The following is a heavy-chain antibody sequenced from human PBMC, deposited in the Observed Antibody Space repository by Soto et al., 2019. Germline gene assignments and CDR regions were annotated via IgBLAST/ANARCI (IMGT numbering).Heavy chain of an antibody. CDR3: ARGPRNYYGVDV. V-gene: IGHV3-74*01. CDR2: IKFDGSIT. CDR1: GFAFSDYW. J-gene: IGHJ6*02. Sequence: GGSLRLSCVASGFAFSDYWMHWVRQAPGKGLVWVSRIKFDGSITSHADSVKGRFTISRDNARNTVHLQMYSLRAEDTGIYYGARGPRNYYGVDVWGPGTTVTVSS.